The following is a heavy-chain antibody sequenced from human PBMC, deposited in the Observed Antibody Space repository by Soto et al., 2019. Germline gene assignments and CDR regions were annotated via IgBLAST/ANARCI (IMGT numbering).Heavy chain of an antibody. CDR1: GFTFSNAW. Sequence: GGSLRLSCAASGFTFSNAWMSWVRQAPGKGLEWVGRIKSKTDGGTTDYAAPVKGRFTISRDDSKNTLYLQMNSLKTEDTAVYYCTTVRYYYGSGSYYTGYYYYMDVWGKGTTVTVSS. V-gene: IGHV3-15*01. CDR3: TTVRYYYGSGSYYTGYYYYMDV. J-gene: IGHJ6*03. D-gene: IGHD3-10*01. CDR2: IKSKTDGGTT.